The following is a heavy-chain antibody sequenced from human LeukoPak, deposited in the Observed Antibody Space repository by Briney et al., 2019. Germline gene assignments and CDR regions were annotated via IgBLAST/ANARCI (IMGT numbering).Heavy chain of an antibody. J-gene: IGHJ3*02. D-gene: IGHD3-22*01. Sequence: GGSLRLSCAASGIIVSNNYMSWVRQAPGKGLEWVSVIYSGGSTYYADSVKGRFTISRDNSKNTLYLQMNSLRAEDTAVYYCARDQGSDYYDSSGYPDRGAFDIWGQGTMVTVSS. CDR1: GIIVSNNY. CDR3: ARDQGSDYYDSSGYPDRGAFDI. V-gene: IGHV3-66*01. CDR2: IYSGGST.